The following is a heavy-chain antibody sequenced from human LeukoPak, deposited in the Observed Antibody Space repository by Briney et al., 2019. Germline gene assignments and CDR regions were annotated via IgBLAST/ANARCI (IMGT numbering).Heavy chain of an antibody. V-gene: IGHV4-30-2*01. Sequence: SQTLSLTCTVSGGSISSGGYYWSWIRQPPGKGLEWIGYIYHSGSTYYNPSLKSRVTISVDRSKNQFSLKLSSVTAADTAVYYCARTSSMVANFDYWGQGTLVTGSS. CDR1: GGSISSGGYY. D-gene: IGHD5-12*01. CDR3: ARTSSMVANFDY. CDR2: IYHSGST. J-gene: IGHJ4*02.